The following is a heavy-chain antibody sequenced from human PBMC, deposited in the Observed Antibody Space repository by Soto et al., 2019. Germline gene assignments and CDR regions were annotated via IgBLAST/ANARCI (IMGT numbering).Heavy chain of an antibody. CDR3: ARYSVGATDYYYYYGMDV. CDR2: IIPIFGTA. D-gene: IGHD1-26*01. V-gene: IGHV1-69*13. Sequence: SVKVSCKASGGTFSSYAISWVRQAPGQGLEWMGGIIPIFGTANYAQKFQGRVTITADESTSTAYMELSSLRSEDTAVYYCARYSVGATDYYYYYGMDVWGQGTTVTVSS. CDR1: GGTFSSYA. J-gene: IGHJ6*02.